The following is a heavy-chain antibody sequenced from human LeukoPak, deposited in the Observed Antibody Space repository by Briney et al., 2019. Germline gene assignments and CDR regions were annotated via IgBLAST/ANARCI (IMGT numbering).Heavy chain of an antibody. Sequence: PGGSLRLSCAASGFTFSSYSMNWVRQAPVKELEWVSYISSSSSTIYYADSVKGRFTISRDNAKNSLYLQMNSLRDEDTAVYYCARDFPDYCSSTSCYHGYYAMDVWGQGTTVTVSS. CDR3: ARDFPDYCSSTSCYHGYYAMDV. V-gene: IGHV3-48*02. CDR2: ISSSSSTI. D-gene: IGHD2-2*01. J-gene: IGHJ6*02. CDR1: GFTFSSYS.